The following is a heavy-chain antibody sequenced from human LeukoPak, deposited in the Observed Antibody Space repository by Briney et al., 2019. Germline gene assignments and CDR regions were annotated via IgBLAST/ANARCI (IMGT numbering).Heavy chain of an antibody. CDR3: ARGFYFDWSDQKYYYYGMDV. V-gene: IGHV1-18*01. Sequence: ASVKVSCKASGYTFTSYGISWVRQAPGRGLEWMGWISAYNGNTNYAQKLQGRVTMTTDTSTSTAYMELRSLRSDDTAVYYCARGFYFDWSDQKYYYYGMDVWGQGTTVTVSS. J-gene: IGHJ6*02. CDR2: ISAYNGNT. D-gene: IGHD3-9*01. CDR1: GYTFTSYG.